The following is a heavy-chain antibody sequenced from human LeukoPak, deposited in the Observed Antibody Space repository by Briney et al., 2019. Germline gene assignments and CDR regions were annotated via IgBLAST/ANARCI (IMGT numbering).Heavy chain of an antibody. D-gene: IGHD5-12*01. J-gene: IGHJ4*02. CDR1: GYTFTSYG. V-gene: IGHV1-18*01. CDR3: ARDLSDGGYDLGFDY. CDR2: ISAYNGNT. Sequence: GASVKVSCKAPGYTFTSYGISWVRQAPGQGLEWMGWISAYNGNTNYAQKLQGRVTMTTDTSTSTAYMELRSLRSDDTAVYYCARDLSDGGYDLGFDYWGQGTLVTVSS.